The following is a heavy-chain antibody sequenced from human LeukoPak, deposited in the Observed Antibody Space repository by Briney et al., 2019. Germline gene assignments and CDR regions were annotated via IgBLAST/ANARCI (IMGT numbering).Heavy chain of an antibody. D-gene: IGHD3-16*02. V-gene: IGHV4-34*01. J-gene: IGHJ5*02. CDR2: INHSGST. CDR1: GGSFSGYY. Sequence: SETLSLTCAVYGGSFSGYYWSWIRQPPGKGLEWIGEINHSGSTNYNPSLKSRVTISVDTSKNQFSLKLSSVTAADTAAYYCARGPHDYVWGSYRPRPYNWFDPWGQGTLVTVSS. CDR3: ARGPHDYVWGSYRPRPYNWFDP.